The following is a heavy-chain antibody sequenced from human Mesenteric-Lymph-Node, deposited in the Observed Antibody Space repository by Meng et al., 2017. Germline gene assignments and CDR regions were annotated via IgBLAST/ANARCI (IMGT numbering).Heavy chain of an antibody. J-gene: IGHJ1*01. CDR1: DVPNSLLCHH. V-gene: IGHV4-39*01. Sequence: QVQARQAGPSVGAPSGALARPCAASDVPNSLLCHHWVWIRQPPGKGREWIGSIYYSGSTHYNPSLRSRFTMSLRTSKNQFSLKLISVTATDTAVYHCLRGSGGSVWGQGTLVTVSS. D-gene: IGHD3-10*01. CDR2: IYYSGST. CDR3: LRGSGGSV.